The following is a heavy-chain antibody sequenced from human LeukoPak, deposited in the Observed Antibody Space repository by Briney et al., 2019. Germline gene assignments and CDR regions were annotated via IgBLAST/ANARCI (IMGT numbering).Heavy chain of an antibody. CDR2: ITDNGGST. V-gene: IGHV3-64*01. J-gene: IGHJ4*02. CDR1: GFTFSRYA. Sequence: PGGSLRLSCVVSGFTFSRYAMYWVRQAPGKGLEYVAGITDNGGSTYYGKSVKGRFSISRDNSKSTMYLQMGTLRVEDMAVYYCASQGWNYWGQGTRVTVSS. D-gene: IGHD2-15*01. CDR3: ASQGWNY.